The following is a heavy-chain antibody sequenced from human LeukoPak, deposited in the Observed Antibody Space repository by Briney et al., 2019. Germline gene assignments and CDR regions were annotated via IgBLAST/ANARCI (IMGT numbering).Heavy chain of an antibody. CDR2: ISWNSGSI. V-gene: IGHV3-9*01. CDR1: GFTFDDYA. CDR3: ARVGSWINYYYYYMDV. J-gene: IGHJ6*03. Sequence: PGGSLRLSCAASGFTFDDYAMHWVRQAPGKGLEWVSGISWNSGSIGYADSVKGRFTISRDNAKNSLYLQIHSLRAEDTAVFYCARVGSWINYYYYYMDVWGKGTTVTVSS. D-gene: IGHD6-13*01.